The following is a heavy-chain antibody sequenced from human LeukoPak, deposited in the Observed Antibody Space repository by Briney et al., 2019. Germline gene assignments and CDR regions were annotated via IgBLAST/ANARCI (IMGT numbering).Heavy chain of an antibody. Sequence: GGSLRLSCAASTITVSGNYMSWVRQAPGKGWEWFSAFSGRGGSTYYADPVNGRFTISRDNSKNTLDLQMNSLRAEDTGVYYCAREPGFSAFDIWGQGTRITVSS. D-gene: IGHD3-3*01. CDR3: AREPGFSAFDI. CDR1: TITVSGNY. CDR2: FSGRGGST. J-gene: IGHJ3*02. V-gene: IGHV3-23*01.